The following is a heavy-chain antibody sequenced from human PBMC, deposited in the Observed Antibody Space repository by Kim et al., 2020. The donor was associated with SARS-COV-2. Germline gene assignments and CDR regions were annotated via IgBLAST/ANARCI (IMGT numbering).Heavy chain of an antibody. Sequence: GGSLRLSCAASGFTFSSYAMSWVRQAPGKGLEWVSAISGSGGSTYYSDSVKGRFTISRDNSKNTLYLQMNSLRAEDTAVYYCAKDSPDYYGLINFDYWGQGTLVTVSS. CDR2: ISGSGGST. V-gene: IGHV3-23*01. CDR1: GFTFSSYA. D-gene: IGHD3-10*01. J-gene: IGHJ4*02. CDR3: AKDSPDYYGLINFDY.